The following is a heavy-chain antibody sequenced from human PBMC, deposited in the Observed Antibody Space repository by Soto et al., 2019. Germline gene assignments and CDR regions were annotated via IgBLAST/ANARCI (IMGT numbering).Heavy chain of an antibody. V-gene: IGHV3-9*01. CDR1: GFTFDDYA. J-gene: IGHJ3*02. D-gene: IGHD4-17*01. CDR2: ISWNSGSI. Sequence: EVQLVESGGGLVQPGRSLRLSCAASGFTFDDYAMHWVRQAPGKGLEWVSGISWNSGSIGYADSVKGRFTISRDNAKNSLYLQMNSLRAEDTGLYYCAKGFDYGGNAGAFDIWGQGTMVTVSS. CDR3: AKGFDYGGNAGAFDI.